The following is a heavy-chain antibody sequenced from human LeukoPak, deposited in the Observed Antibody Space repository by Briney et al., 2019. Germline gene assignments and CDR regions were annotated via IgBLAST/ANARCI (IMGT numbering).Heavy chain of an antibody. D-gene: IGHD6-19*01. CDR2: IYYSGST. J-gene: IGHJ3*02. CDR3: ASHSIAVADLFDI. V-gene: IGHV4-39*01. Sequence: SETLSLTCAVYGGSFSSYYWGWIRQPPGKGLEWIGSIYYSGSTYYNPSLKSRVTISVDTSKNQFSLKLSSVTAADTAVYYCASHSIAVADLFDIWGQGTMVTVSS. CDR1: GGSFSSYY.